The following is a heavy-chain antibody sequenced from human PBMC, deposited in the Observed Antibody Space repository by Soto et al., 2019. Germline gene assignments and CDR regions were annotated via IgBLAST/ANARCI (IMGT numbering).Heavy chain of an antibody. CDR2: IRSKVNTYAT. CDR3: TRRRYWKAMDPLDY. V-gene: IGHV3-73*02. D-gene: IGHD5-18*01. CDR1: GFTLSDSA. Sequence: EVQLVESGGGLVQPGGSLKLSCAASGFTLSDSAMHWVRQASGKGLEWVGRIRSKVNTYATAYAASVKGRFTISRDDSVNTTYLQMNSLKAEDTAVYYCTRRRYWKAMDPLDYWGQCTLVTVSS. J-gene: IGHJ4*02.